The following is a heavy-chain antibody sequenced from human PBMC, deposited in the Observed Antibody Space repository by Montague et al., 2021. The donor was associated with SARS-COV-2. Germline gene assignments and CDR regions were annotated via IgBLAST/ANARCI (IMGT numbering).Heavy chain of an antibody. CDR3: ARDAYYFGPGRENHGAFAS. J-gene: IGHJ5*01. Sequence: SETLSLTCSVSGDSITPYGDSIGGYFWSWIRQPAGKGLEWIGRIYANGNFDYNPSLNSRVSMSMDTSKQEFSMRLISVTAADTAVYYCARDAYYFGPGRENHGAFASWGQGILVTVSS. CDR1: GDSITPYGDSIGGYF. CDR2: IYANGNF. D-gene: IGHD2/OR15-2a*01. V-gene: IGHV4-4*07.